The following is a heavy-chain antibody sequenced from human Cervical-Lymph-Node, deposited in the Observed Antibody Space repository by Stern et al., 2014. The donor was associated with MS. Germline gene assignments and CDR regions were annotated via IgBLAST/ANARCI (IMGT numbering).Heavy chain of an antibody. CDR3: AKDPRIYDSCGYLDA. J-gene: IGHJ5*02. Sequence: QVQLVHSGGGVVQPGRSLRLSCAASGFTFSLYDLHWVRQAPGKGLEWVAAISYDGDNKFYTDAVKGRFTISRDSSKSTLYLQLNSLRPEDTAIYYCAKDPRIYDSCGYLDAWGQGTLVTVSS. D-gene: IGHD3-22*01. V-gene: IGHV3-30*18. CDR2: ISYDGDNK. CDR1: GFTFSLYD.